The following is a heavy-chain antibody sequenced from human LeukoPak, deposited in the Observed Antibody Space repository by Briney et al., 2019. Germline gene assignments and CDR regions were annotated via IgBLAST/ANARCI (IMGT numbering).Heavy chain of an antibody. D-gene: IGHD2-15*01. V-gene: IGHV1-18*01. CDR1: GYSFASYG. J-gene: IGHJ6*03. CDR3: ARDRGGSGDVYAYHRMDV. Sequence: GASVKVSCRASGYSFASYGMSWVRQAPGQGPEWIGWISTHNGITIYAQSLQGRVSMTTDRYASTVYMELWSLTSDDTAVDYSARDRGGSGDVYAYHRMDVWGKGTTVTVSS. CDR2: ISTHNGIT.